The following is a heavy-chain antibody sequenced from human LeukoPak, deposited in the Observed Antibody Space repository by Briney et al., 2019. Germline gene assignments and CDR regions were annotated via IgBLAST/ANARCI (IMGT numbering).Heavy chain of an antibody. V-gene: IGHV3-21*01. D-gene: IGHD3-16*02. CDR2: ISSSSSYI. J-gene: IGHJ4*02. CDR3: ARDTGDDYVWGSYRYMVYFDY. CDR1: GLTFSSYS. Sequence: GGSLRLSCAASGLTFSSYSMNWVRQAPGKGLEWVSSISSSSSYIYYADSVKGRFTISRDNAKNSLYLQMNSLRAEDTAVYYGARDTGDDYVWGSYRYMVYFDYWGQGTLVTVSS.